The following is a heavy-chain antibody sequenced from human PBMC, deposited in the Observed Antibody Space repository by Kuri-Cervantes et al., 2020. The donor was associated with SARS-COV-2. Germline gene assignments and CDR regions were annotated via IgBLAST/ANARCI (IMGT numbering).Heavy chain of an antibody. CDR3: ARVGGVGPIYYYYMDV. Sequence: GESLKISCAASGFTFSSYAMHWVRQAPGKGLEWVSVISYDGSNKYYADSVKGRFTISRDDAKNSLYLQVNSLRDEDMAVYFCARVGGVGPIYYYYMDVWGKGTTVTVSS. J-gene: IGHJ6*03. CDR2: ISYDGSNK. CDR1: GFTFSSYA. D-gene: IGHD2-2*01. V-gene: IGHV3-30-3*01.